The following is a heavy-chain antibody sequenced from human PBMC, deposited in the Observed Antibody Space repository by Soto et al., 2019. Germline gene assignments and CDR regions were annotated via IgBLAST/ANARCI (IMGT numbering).Heavy chain of an antibody. CDR1: SFTFSSYW. CDR3: ARDGPFISVAAPAFQYAMDV. CDR2: IKQDGSEN. J-gene: IGHJ6*03. Sequence: DVRLVESGGGLVQPGGSLRLSCAASSFTFSSYWLSWVRQAPGKGLEWVANIKQDGSENYYVDSVKGRFTISRDNAKNSLYLQMSSLRADDTAVYYCARDGPFISVAAPAFQYAMDVW. D-gene: IGHD6-19*01. V-gene: IGHV3-7*03.